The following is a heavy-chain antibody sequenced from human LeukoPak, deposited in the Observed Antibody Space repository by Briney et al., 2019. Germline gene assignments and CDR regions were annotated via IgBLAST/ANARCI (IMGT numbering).Heavy chain of an antibody. V-gene: IGHV6-1*01. D-gene: IGHD5-18*01. Sequence: SQTLSLTCAISGDRVSSNSAAWNWIRQSPSRGLEWLGRTYYRSKWYNDYAVSVKSRITINPDTSKNQFSLQLNSVTPEDTAVYYCARDLRGYSYGLDYYYGMDVWGKGTTVTVSS. CDR2: TYYRSKWYN. J-gene: IGHJ6*04. CDR3: ARDLRGYSYGLDYYYGMDV. CDR1: GDRVSSNSAA.